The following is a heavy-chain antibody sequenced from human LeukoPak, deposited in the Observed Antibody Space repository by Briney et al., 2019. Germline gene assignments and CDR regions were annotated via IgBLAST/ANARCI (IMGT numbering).Heavy chain of an antibody. J-gene: IGHJ5*02. CDR1: GGTFSSYA. CDR3: ARAARKDYDFWSGYPYWFDP. Sequence: SVKVSCKASGGTFSSYAISWVRQAPGQGLEWMGGIIPIFGTANYAQKFQGRVTITADESTSTAYMELSSPRSEDTAVYYCARAARKDYDFWSGYPYWFDPWGQGTLVTVSS. D-gene: IGHD3-3*01. V-gene: IGHV1-69*13. CDR2: IIPIFGTA.